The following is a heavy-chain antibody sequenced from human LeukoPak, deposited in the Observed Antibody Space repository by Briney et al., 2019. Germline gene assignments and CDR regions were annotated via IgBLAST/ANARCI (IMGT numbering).Heavy chain of an antibody. Sequence: GGSLRLSCSASGFTFNSYPVHWVRQAPGKGLEYVSGISRNGGSTYYADSVKGRFTISRDDSKNTLYLQMSSLRAEDTAVYYCVKESGFMVAPNSAFDIWGQGTMVTVSS. D-gene: IGHD4/OR15-4a*01. J-gene: IGHJ3*02. V-gene: IGHV3-64D*06. CDR1: GFTFNSYP. CDR3: VKESGFMVAPNSAFDI. CDR2: ISRNGGST.